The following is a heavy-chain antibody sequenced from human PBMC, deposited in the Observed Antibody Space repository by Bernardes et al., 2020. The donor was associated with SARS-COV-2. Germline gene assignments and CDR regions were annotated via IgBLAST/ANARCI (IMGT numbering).Heavy chain of an antibody. CDR3: ARDYDYYDIGDYNWYFDL. CDR2: IIPFRDFT. V-gene: IGHV1-69*04. CDR1: GGTFSSYS. J-gene: IGHJ2*01. D-gene: IGHD3-22*01. Sequence: SVKVSCKASGGTFSSYSITWVRQAPGQGLEWVGRIIPFRDFTNYAQKFQGRLTITADKSTNTASMELSSLRSEDTAFYYCARDYDYYDIGDYNWYFDLWGRGTLVTVSS.